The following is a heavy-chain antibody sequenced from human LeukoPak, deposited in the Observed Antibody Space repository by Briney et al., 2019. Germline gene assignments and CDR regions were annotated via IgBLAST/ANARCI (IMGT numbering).Heavy chain of an antibody. D-gene: IGHD4-17*01. CDR1: GFTFSSYA. CDR3: ARDSYGGWRVPAKDY. J-gene: IGHJ4*02. Sequence: PGGSLRLSCAASGFTFSSYAMHWVRQAPGKGLEWVAVISYDGSNKYYADSVKGRFTISRDNSKNTLYLQMNSLRAEDTAVYYCARDSYGGWRVPAKDYWGQGTLVTVSS. CDR2: ISYDGSNK. V-gene: IGHV3-30*04.